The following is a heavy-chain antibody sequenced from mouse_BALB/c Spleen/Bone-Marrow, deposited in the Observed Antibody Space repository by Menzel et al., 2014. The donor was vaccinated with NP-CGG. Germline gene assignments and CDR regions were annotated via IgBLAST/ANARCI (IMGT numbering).Heavy chain of an antibody. D-gene: IGHD2-14*01. V-gene: IGHV1-18*01. CDR3: ARSDYRYDYFDY. CDR2: INPYNGGT. Sequence: EVKLQESGPELAKPGASMKISCKASGYSFTGYTMNWVKQGHGKNLEWIGLINPYNGGTSYNQKFKGKATLTVDKSSSTAYMELLSLTSEDSAVYYCARSDYRYDYFDYWGQGTTLTVSS. CDR1: GYSFTGYT. J-gene: IGHJ2*01.